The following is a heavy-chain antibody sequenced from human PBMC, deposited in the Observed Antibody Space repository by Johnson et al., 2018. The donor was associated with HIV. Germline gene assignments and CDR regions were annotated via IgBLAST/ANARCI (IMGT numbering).Heavy chain of an antibody. D-gene: IGHD2-21*01. CDR3: ARDTGGGEPYDI. Sequence: QVQLVESGGGVVQPGRSLRLSCAASGFTFSSYAMHWVRQAPGKGLEWVAVISYDGSNKYYADSVKGRFTISRDNSKNTLYLQMNSLRAEDTAVYYCARDTGGGEPYDIRGRGTMVTVSS. V-gene: IGHV3-30*04. CDR2: ISYDGSNK. CDR1: GFTFSSYA. J-gene: IGHJ3*02.